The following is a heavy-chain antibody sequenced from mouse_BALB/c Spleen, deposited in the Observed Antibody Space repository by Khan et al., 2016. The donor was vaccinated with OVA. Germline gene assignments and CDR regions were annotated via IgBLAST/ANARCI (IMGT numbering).Heavy chain of an antibody. V-gene: IGHV5-6*01. Sequence: EVQGVESGGDLVKPGGSLKLSCAASGFTFSTYGMSWVRQTPDKRLEWVATVSTGGSYTYYPDSVKGRFTISRDNAKNTLCLQMSGLKSEDTAMFYCTRLAYYYDSEGFAYWGQGTLVTVSA. J-gene: IGHJ3*01. CDR3: TRLAYYYDSEGFAY. D-gene: IGHD1-1*01. CDR2: VSTGGSYT. CDR1: GFTFSTYG.